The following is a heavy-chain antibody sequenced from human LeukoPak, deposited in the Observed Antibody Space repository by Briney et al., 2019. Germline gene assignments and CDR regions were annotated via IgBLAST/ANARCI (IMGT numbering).Heavy chain of an antibody. CDR1: GFTFDDYA. D-gene: IGHD3-22*01. J-gene: IGHJ4*02. CDR3: AKEVSSGYYYGYFDY. V-gene: IGHV3-9*01. Sequence: GGSLRLSCAASGFTFDDYAMHWVRQAPGKGLEWVSGISWNSGSIGYADSVKGRFTISRDNAKNSLYLQMNSLRAEDTALYYCAKEVSSGYYYGYFDYWGQGTLVTVSS. CDR2: ISWNSGSI.